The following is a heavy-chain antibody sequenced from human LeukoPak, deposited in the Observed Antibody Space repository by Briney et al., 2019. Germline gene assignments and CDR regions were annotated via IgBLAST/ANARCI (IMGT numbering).Heavy chain of an antibody. CDR2: INHSGST. V-gene: IGHV4-34*01. CDR3: ARLDDSSGYFH. CDR1: GGSVSGYY. J-gene: IGHJ4*02. Sequence: SETLSLTCAVYGGSVSGYYWSWIRQPPGKGLEWIGEINHSGSTNYNPSLKSRVTISVDTSKNQFSLKLSSVTAADTAVYYCARLDDSSGYFHWGQGTLVTVSS. D-gene: IGHD3-22*01.